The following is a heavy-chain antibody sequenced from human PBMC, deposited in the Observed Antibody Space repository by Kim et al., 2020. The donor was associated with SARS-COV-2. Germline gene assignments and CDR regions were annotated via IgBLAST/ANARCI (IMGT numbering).Heavy chain of an antibody. J-gene: IGHJ4*02. CDR3: AKANGDYDFLFDY. V-gene: IGHV3-23*01. CDR1: GFTFSSYA. D-gene: IGHD4-17*01. CDR2: ISGSGSST. Sequence: GGSLRLSCAASGFTFSSYAMSWVRQAPGKGLEWVSAISGSGSSTYYADSVKGRFTISRDNSKNTLYLQMNSLRAEDTAVYYCAKANGDYDFLFDYWGQGTLVTVSS.